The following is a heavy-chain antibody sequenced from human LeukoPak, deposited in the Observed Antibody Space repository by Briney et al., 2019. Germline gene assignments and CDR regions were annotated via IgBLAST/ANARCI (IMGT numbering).Heavy chain of an antibody. Sequence: SETLSLTCTVSGGSVSSASYYWSWIRQSPGKGLEWIGYIYYSGTTNYNASLKSRVTISMDTSKNQFSLNLTSVTAADTAVYYWARDPGSCSGGSCGNFDYWGQGTLVTVSS. CDR3: ARDPGSCSGGSCGNFDY. CDR2: IYYSGTT. D-gene: IGHD2-15*01. V-gene: IGHV4-61*01. J-gene: IGHJ4*02. CDR1: GGSVSSASYY.